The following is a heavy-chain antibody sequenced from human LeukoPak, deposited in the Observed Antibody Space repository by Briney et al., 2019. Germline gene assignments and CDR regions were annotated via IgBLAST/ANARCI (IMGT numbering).Heavy chain of an antibody. CDR1: GFTLSTYA. J-gene: IGHJ6*03. D-gene: IGHD1-14*01. V-gene: IGHV3-30*04. CDR2: ISYDGSNE. Sequence: PGGSLRLSCAASGFTLSTYAIHWVRQAPGKGLEWVAVISYDGSNEYYADSVKGRFTISRDNSQNTLYLQMNSLRAEDTAVYYCANHPLGYYYYMDVWGKGTTVTVSS. CDR3: ANHPLGYYYYMDV.